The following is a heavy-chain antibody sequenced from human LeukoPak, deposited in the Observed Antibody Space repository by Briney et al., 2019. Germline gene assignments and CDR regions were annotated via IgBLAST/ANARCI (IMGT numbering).Heavy chain of an antibody. CDR1: GGSVSRSDSY. CDR2: IYYSGRT. CDR3: ARRRYYDGSGYLE. J-gene: IGHJ1*01. D-gene: IGHD3-22*01. V-gene: IGHV4-39*01. Sequence: KPSETLSLTCSVSGGSVSRSDSYWDWIRQPPGKGLEWIGTIYYSGRTYYSPSLKSRVTMSADPSNNQFSLNLRSVTAADTAVYYCARRRYYDGSGYLEWGQGTLLSVSS.